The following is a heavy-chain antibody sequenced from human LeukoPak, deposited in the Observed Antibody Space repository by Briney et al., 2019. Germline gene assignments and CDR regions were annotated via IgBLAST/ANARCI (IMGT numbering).Heavy chain of an antibody. Sequence: ASVKVSCKASGGTFSSYAISWVRQAPGQGLEWMGIINPSGGSTSYAQKFQGRVTMTRDTSTSTVYMELSSLRSEDTAVYYCARAGKAARQVWFDPWGQGTLVTVSS. V-gene: IGHV1-46*01. CDR2: INPSGGST. J-gene: IGHJ5*02. CDR1: GGTFSSYA. CDR3: ARAGKAARQVWFDP. D-gene: IGHD6-6*01.